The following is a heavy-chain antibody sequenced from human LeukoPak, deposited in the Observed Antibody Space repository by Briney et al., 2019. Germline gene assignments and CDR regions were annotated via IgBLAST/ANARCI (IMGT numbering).Heavy chain of an antibody. CDR2: MNPNSGNT. Sequence: ASVKVSCKASGYTFTSYDINWVRQATGQGLEWMGWMNPNSGNTGYAQKFQGRVTMTRNTSISTAYMELGSLRSEDTAVYYCARGRTRYSGYDYAYWGQGTLVTVSS. D-gene: IGHD5-12*01. CDR1: GYTFTSYD. J-gene: IGHJ4*02. CDR3: ARGRTRYSGYDYAY. V-gene: IGHV1-8*01.